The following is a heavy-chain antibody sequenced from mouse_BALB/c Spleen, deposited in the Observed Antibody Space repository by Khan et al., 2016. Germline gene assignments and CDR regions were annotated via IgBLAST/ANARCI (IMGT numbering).Heavy chain of an antibody. J-gene: IGHJ3*01. D-gene: IGHD1-1*01. V-gene: IGHV5-12-1*01. Sequence: EVELVESGGGLVKPGGSLKLSCAASGFAFRSYDMSWVRQTPEKRLEWVAYISSGGGSTYYPDTVKGRFTLSRDNVKNTLYLQMSSLKSEDTAMYYCARHDYGSSFGYWGQGTLVTVSA. CDR3: ARHDYGSSFGY. CDR1: GFAFRSYD. CDR2: ISSGGGST.